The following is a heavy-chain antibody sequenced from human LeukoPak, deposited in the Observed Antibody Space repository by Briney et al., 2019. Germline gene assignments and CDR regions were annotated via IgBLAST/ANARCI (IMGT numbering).Heavy chain of an antibody. V-gene: IGHV3-9*03. D-gene: IGHD4-23*01. J-gene: IGHJ3*02. CDR1: GFTFDDYA. CDR3: AKGQKGVVIGCNTGRMGAFDI. Sequence: GGSLRLSXAASGFTFDDYAMHWVRHAPGKGLEWVSGISWNSDSIGYADSVKRRFTISGDNAKNFPYLQMNSLRAEDMALYYCAKGQKGVVIGCNTGRMGAFDIWGQGTMVSVSS. CDR2: ISWNSDSI.